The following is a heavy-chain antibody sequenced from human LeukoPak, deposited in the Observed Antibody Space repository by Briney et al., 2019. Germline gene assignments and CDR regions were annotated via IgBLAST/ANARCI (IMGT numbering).Heavy chain of an antibody. J-gene: IGHJ4*02. D-gene: IGHD3-10*01. CDR1: GGSFSGYY. V-gene: IGHV4-34*01. CDR2: INHSGST. CDR3: ASITMVRGVIQY. Sequence: SDTLSLTCAVYGGSFSGYYWSWIPQPPGKGLEGIGEINHSGSTNYNPSLKSRVTISVDTSKNQFSLKLSSVTAADTAVYYCASITMVRGVIQYWGQGTLVTVSS.